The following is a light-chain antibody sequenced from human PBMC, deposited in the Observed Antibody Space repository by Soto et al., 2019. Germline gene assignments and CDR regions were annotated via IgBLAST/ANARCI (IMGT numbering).Light chain of an antibody. CDR1: QGVGRD. CDR3: LQDYSNPLT. V-gene: IGKV1-6*01. CDR2: HAS. J-gene: IGKJ4*01. Sequence: AIQMTQSPASLSASVGDTVIITCRASQGVGRDLGWYQQKPRKAPRLLIYHASTLLSGVPSRFSGSGSGTDFTLTIASLQPEDFATYFCLQDYSNPLTFGGGTKVGNK.